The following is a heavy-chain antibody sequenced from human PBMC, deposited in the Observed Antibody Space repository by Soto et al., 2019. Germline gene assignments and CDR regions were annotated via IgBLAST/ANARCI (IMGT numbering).Heavy chain of an antibody. CDR2: IAYDGSNA. D-gene: IGHD2-15*01. Sequence: VQLVESGGGVVQPGGSLRLSCASSGFTFRNYAMHWVRQAPGKGLECLAVIAYDGSNAFYRDSVKGRFTISRDNSKYTLYLHMNSLRSEDTGVYYCARGDREDILVVVGVRPGEYGIDIWGQGTTVTVSS. CDR3: ARGDREDILVVVGVRPGEYGIDI. J-gene: IGHJ6*02. CDR1: GFTFRNYA. V-gene: IGHV3-30-3*01.